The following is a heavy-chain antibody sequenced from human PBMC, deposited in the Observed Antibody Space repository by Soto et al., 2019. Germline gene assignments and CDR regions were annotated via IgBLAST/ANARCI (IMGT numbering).Heavy chain of an antibody. V-gene: IGHV4-4*07. J-gene: IGHJ4*02. D-gene: IGHD5-12*01. Sequence: SETLSLTCTVSGGSINTLYWSWVRQPAGKGLEWIGRIFSSGSTSFNPSLESRVAMSVDTSKNHFSLNLSSVTAADMAVYYCASEGSYSAYNFAHGIQLWSFDFWGQGALVTVSS. CDR1: GGSINTLY. CDR3: ASEGSYSAYNFAHGIQLWSFDF. CDR2: IFSSGST.